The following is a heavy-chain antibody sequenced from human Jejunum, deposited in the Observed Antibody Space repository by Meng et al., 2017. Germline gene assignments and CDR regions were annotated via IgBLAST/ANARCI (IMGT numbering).Heavy chain of an antibody. CDR2: INSDGSVA. V-gene: IGHV3-74*01. CDR1: GFMFSDLW. Sequence: GESLKISCAASGFMFSDLWMHWVRQVPGKGPVWVSRINSDGSVAIYADSVKGRFTISRDNAKNTLYLEMNSLRAEDTGVYYCTRDPLAYGTSFEHWGQGTLVTVSS. CDR3: TRDPLAYGTSFEH. D-gene: IGHD3/OR15-3a*01. J-gene: IGHJ4*02.